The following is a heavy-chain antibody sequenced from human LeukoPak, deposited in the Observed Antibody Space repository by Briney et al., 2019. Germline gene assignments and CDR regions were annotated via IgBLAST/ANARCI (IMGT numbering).Heavy chain of an antibody. D-gene: IGHD6-19*01. CDR1: GYSISSGYY. V-gene: IGHV4-38-2*01. J-gene: IGHJ4*02. CDR3: ASQIIAVAGTIDY. CDR2: IYHSGST. Sequence: PSETLSLTCAVSGYSISSGYYWGWIRQPPGKGLEWIGSIYHSGSTYYNPSLKSRVTISVDTSKIQFSLKLSSVTAADTAVYYCASQIIAVAGTIDYWGQGTLVTVSS.